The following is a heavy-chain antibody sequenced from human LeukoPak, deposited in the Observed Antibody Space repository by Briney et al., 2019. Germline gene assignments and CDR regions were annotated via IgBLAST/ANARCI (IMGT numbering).Heavy chain of an antibody. CDR1: GFTFSSYR. Sequence: PGGALRLSCSAPGFTFSSYRMHWVRQAPGKGLEGVALISYDGSNKYYAESVKGRFTISRDNSKNTLYLQMNSLRAEDTAVYYCANGREGWELLGVDYWGQGTLVTVSS. D-gene: IGHD1-26*01. J-gene: IGHJ4*02. CDR2: ISYDGSNK. CDR3: ANGREGWELLGVDY. V-gene: IGHV3-30*18.